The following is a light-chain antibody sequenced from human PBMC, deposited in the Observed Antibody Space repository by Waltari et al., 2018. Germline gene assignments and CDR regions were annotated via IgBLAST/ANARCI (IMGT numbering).Light chain of an antibody. CDR3: QHYVNLPAT. CDR2: HAS. CDR1: QSISHY. J-gene: IGKJ1*01. V-gene: IGKV3-20*01. Sequence: EVVLTQSPGTLSLSPGEGATLSCRASQSISHYLAWYQQKPGHAPRLLIYHASSRATGIPDRFSGSGSGTDFSLTISRLEPEDFSVYYCQHYVNLPATFGQGTKVEI.